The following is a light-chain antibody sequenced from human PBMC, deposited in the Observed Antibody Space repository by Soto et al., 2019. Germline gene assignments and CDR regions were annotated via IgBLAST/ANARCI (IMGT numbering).Light chain of an antibody. Sequence: QSALAQPPSASGSPGQSVTISCTGTSSDVGKYDYVSWFQHHPGKAPKLIIYEVSERPSGVPDRFSGSKSGSTASLTVSGLQAEDEADYCCSSYTSSSTPYVFGTGTKVTVL. CDR3: SSYTSSSTPYV. CDR2: EVS. J-gene: IGLJ1*01. CDR1: SSDVGKYDY. V-gene: IGLV2-8*01.